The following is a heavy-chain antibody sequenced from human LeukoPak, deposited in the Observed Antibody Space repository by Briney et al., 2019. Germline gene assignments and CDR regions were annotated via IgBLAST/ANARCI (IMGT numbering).Heavy chain of an antibody. D-gene: IGHD4-17*01. Sequence: ASVKVSCKASGYTFTSYGISWVRQAPGQGLEWMGWISAYNGNTNYAQKLQGSVTMTTDTSTSTAYMELRSLRSDDTAVYYCARVADGDPHFDYWGQGTLVTVSS. CDR1: GYTFTSYG. CDR3: ARVADGDPHFDY. CDR2: ISAYNGNT. J-gene: IGHJ4*02. V-gene: IGHV1-18*01.